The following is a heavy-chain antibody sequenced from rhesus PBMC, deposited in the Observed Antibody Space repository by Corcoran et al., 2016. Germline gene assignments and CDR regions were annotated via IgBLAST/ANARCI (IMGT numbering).Heavy chain of an antibody. V-gene: IGHV4-122*02. J-gene: IGHJ4*01. D-gene: IGHD4-23*01. CDR2: STVSGST. CDR1: GGSISSGYYY. Sequence: QVQLQESGPGLVKPSETLSLTCAVSGGSISSGYYYWSWIRQPPGKGLEWVGYSTVSGSTSYTPSLRSRVTIARDPSKIQFSLKLSSVTAAAAAVYYWASRYSNYWSYWGQGVLVTVSS. CDR3: ASRYSNYWSY.